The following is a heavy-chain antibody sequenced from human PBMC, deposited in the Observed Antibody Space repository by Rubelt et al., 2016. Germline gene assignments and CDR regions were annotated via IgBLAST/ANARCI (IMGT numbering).Heavy chain of an antibody. CDR2: VWYDGSDK. CDR1: EFTFNTYA. CDR3: AKTGGYNALDV. D-gene: IGHD1-14*01. V-gene: IGHV3-33*06. J-gene: IGHJ3*01. Sequence: VQLVESGGGLVKPGGSLRLSCAASEFTFNTYAMNWVRQAPGKGLEWVAIVWYDGSDKYYADSVKGRFTISRDNSKNTLYLQMNSLRAEDTDVYYCAKTGGYNALDVWGQGTMVTVSS.